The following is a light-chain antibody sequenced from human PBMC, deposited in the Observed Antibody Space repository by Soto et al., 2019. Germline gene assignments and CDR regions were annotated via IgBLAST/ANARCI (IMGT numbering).Light chain of an antibody. V-gene: IGKV1-5*03. J-gene: IGKJ5*01. CDR1: QSISRW. CDR3: HSRA. Sequence: DIQMTQSPSTLSASVGDRVTITCRASQSISRWLAWYQQKPGKAPKLLIYKASTLKSGVPSRFSGSGSGAEFTLTISRLQPDDFATYFCHSRAFGQGTRLEIK. CDR2: KAS.